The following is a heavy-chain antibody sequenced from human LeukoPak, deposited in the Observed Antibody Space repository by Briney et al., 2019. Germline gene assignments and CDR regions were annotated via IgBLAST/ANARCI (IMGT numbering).Heavy chain of an antibody. J-gene: IGHJ4*02. CDR2: IIPIFGTA. Sequence: VASVKVSCKAPGGTFSSYAISWVRQAPGQGLEWMGGIIPIFGTANYAQKFQGRVTITADESTSTAYMELSSLRSEDTAVYYCARVVAAAGKEVDYWGQGTLVTVSS. CDR1: GGTFSSYA. D-gene: IGHD6-13*01. V-gene: IGHV1-69*13. CDR3: ARVVAAAGKEVDY.